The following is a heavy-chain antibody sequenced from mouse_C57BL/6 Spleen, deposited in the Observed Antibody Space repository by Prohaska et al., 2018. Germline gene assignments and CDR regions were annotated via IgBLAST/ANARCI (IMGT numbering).Heavy chain of an antibody. CDR2: IDPENGDT. CDR1: GFNIKDDY. V-gene: IGHV14-4*01. D-gene: IGHD4-1*01. CDR3: TTMGRDY. Sequence: SGAELVRPGASVKLSCTASGFNIKDDYMHWVKQRPEQGLEWIGWIDPENGDTEYASKFQGKATITADTSSNTAYLQLSSLTSEDTAGYYCTTMGRDYWGKGTTLTVSS. J-gene: IGHJ2*01.